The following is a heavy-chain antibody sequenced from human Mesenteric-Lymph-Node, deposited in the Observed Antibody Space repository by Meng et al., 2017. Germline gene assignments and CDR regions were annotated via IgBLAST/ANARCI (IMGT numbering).Heavy chain of an antibody. CDR1: GYTFSNYG. J-gene: IGHJ4*02. Sequence: QLHLVQSGAEVKKPGASVTPPRKATGYTFSNYGSRWVRQAPGQGLERMGWISGYSGNTKYAQKLQGRVTMTTDTSTNTAYMELRSLRSDDTAVYYCTRADIAAAGTGGYWGQGTLVTVSS. CDR3: TRADIAAAGTGGY. CDR2: ISGYSGNT. D-gene: IGHD6-13*01. V-gene: IGHV1-18*01.